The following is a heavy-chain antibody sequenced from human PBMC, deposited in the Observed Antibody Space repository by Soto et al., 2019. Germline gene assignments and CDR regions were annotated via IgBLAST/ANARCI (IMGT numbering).Heavy chain of an antibody. J-gene: IGHJ5*02. CDR1: GFRFNSYA. D-gene: IGHD3-9*01. CDR3: AKGRYFESSGGCANL. V-gene: IGHV3-23*01. CDR2: ISGSGYKT. Sequence: EVQLLESGGGFLQPGGSQRLSCVASGFRFNSYAMSWVRQTPDKGLEWVAAISGSGYKTDYAQSVQGRFTISRDNSKSTVFPQMNSLRAEDSAIYYCAKGRYFESSGGCANLWGQGTLVTVSS.